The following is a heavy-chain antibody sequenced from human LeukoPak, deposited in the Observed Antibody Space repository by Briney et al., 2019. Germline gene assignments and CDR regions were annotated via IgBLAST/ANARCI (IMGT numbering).Heavy chain of an antibody. J-gene: IGHJ3*02. CDR3: ATDRPYYYDSSGYPGHAFDI. CDR2: INPNSGGT. Sequence: ASVKVSCKASGYTFTGYYMHWVRQAPGQGLEWMGWINPNSGGTNYAQKFQGRVTMTEDTSTDTAYMELSSLRSEDTAVYYCATDRPYYYDSSGYPGHAFDIWGQGTMVTVSS. CDR1: GYTFTGYY. V-gene: IGHV1-2*02. D-gene: IGHD3-22*01.